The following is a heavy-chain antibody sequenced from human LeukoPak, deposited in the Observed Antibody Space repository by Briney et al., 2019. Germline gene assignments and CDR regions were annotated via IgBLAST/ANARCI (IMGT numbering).Heavy chain of an antibody. CDR2: IYYDGST. V-gene: IGHV4-59*01. Sequence: PSETLSLTCTVSGGSISSYHWSWIRQPPGKGREWIGYIYYDGSTDYNPSLMSRVTISVDTSKNKFSLKLSSVTAADTAVYYCARDLYGDDYFDYWGQGTLVTVSS. J-gene: IGHJ4*02. CDR1: GGSISSYH. CDR3: ARDLYGDDYFDY. D-gene: IGHD4-17*01.